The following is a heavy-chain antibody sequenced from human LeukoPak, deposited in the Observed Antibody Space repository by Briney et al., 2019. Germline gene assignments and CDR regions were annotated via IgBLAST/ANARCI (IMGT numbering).Heavy chain of an antibody. CDR2: LSFGGGTI. V-gene: IGHV3-23*01. Sequence: GGSLRLSCAASGSTFSSYTMAWVRQAPGKGLECVSSLSFGGGTIYYADSVKGRFTISRDTSKNTLYLQMNSLRAEDTAIYYCAKEVVPGTSRSFDYWGQGTLVTVSS. J-gene: IGHJ4*02. D-gene: IGHD2-2*01. CDR1: GSTFSSYT. CDR3: AKEVVPGTSRSFDY.